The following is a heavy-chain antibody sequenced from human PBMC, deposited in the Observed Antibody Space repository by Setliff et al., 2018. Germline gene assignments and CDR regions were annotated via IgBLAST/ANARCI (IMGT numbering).Heavy chain of an antibody. CDR3: ARLGGSSTSGGFYYFYYYMDV. Sequence: PSETLSLTCTVSGGSISSSSYYWGWIRQPPGKGLEWIGSIYYSGGTYYNPSLKSRVTISVDTSKNQFSLNLSSVTAADTAVYYCARLGGSSTSGGFYYFYYYMDVWGKGTTVTVSS. CDR2: IYYSGGT. D-gene: IGHD2-2*01. V-gene: IGHV4-39*01. CDR1: GGSISSSSYY. J-gene: IGHJ6*03.